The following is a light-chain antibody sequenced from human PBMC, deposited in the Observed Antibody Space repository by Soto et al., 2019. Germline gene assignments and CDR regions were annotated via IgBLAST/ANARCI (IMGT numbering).Light chain of an antibody. CDR1: KLGDKY. J-gene: IGLJ2*01. CDR2: QDS. CDR3: QAWDSSTPVV. Sequence: SYELTQPPSVSVSPGQTXSITCSGDKLGDKYACWYQQKPGQSPVLVIYQDSKRPSGIPERFSGSNSGNTATLTISGTQAMDEADYYCQAWDSSTPVVFGGGTKLTVL. V-gene: IGLV3-1*01.